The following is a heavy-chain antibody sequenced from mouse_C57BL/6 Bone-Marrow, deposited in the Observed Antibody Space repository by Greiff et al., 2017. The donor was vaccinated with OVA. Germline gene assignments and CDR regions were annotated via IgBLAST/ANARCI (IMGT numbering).Heavy chain of an antibody. CDR2: ISNLAYSI. Sequence: EVKLMESGGGLVQPGGSLKLSCAASGFTFSDYGMAWVRQAPRKGPEWVAFISNLAYSIYYADTVTGRFTISRENAKNTLYLEMSSLRSEDTAMYYCARQIITTGGSYAMDYWGQGTSVTVSS. J-gene: IGHJ4*01. D-gene: IGHD1-1*01. CDR1: GFTFSDYG. CDR3: ARQIITTGGSYAMDY. V-gene: IGHV5-15*01.